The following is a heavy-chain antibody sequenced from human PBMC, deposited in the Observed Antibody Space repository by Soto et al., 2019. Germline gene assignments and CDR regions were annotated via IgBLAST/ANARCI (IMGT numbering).Heavy chain of an antibody. D-gene: IGHD4-4*01. CDR1: GFTFSDYY. Sequence: PGGSLRLSCAASGFTFSDYYMSWIRQAPGKGLEWVSYISSSSSYTNYADSVKGRFTISRDNAKNSLYLQMNSLRAEDTAVYYCARDAYSNYVVVAGYYDYGMDVWGQGTTVTVSS. J-gene: IGHJ6*02. V-gene: IGHV3-11*06. CDR2: ISSSSSYT. CDR3: ARDAYSNYVVVAGYYDYGMDV.